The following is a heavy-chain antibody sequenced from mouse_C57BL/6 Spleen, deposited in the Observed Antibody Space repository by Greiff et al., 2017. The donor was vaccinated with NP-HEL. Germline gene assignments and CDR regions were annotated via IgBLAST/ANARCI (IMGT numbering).Heavy chain of an antibody. CDR3: ARDGGDGYYYAMDY. CDR1: GFTFSSYA. CDR2: ISDGGSYT. V-gene: IGHV5-4*01. J-gene: IGHJ4*01. D-gene: IGHD2-3*01. Sequence: EVKLMESGGGLVKPGGSLKLSCAASGFTFSSYAMSWVRQTPEKRLEWVATISDGGSYTYYPDNVKGRFTISRDNAKNNLYLQMSHLKSEDTAMYYCARDGGDGYYYAMDYWGQGTSVTVSS.